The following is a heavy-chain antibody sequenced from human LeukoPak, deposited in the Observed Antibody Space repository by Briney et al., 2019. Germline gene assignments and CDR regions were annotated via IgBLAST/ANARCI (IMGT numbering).Heavy chain of an antibody. D-gene: IGHD6-13*01. CDR3: ARAVGAYSSSWYRLYYYMDV. Sequence: SETLSLTCAVYGGSFSGYYRSWIRQPPGKGLEWIGEINHSGSTNYNPSLKSRVTISVDTSKNQFSLKLSSVTAADTAVYYCARAVGAYSSSWYRLYYYMDVWGKGTTVTVSS. CDR2: INHSGST. V-gene: IGHV4-34*01. J-gene: IGHJ6*03. CDR1: GGSFSGYY.